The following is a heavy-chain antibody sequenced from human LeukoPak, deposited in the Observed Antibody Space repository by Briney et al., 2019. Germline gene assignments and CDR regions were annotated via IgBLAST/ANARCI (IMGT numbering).Heavy chain of an antibody. CDR2: IIPILGIA. CDR3: ASGWYSSGWYRGYNWFDP. J-gene: IGHJ5*02. CDR1: GGTFSIYT. Sequence: SVKVSCKASGGTFSIYTISWVRQAPGQGLEWMGRIIPILGIANYAQKFQGRVTITADKSTSTAYMELSSLRSEDTAVYYCASGWYSSGWYRGYNWFDPWGQGTLVTVSS. V-gene: IGHV1-69*02. D-gene: IGHD6-19*01.